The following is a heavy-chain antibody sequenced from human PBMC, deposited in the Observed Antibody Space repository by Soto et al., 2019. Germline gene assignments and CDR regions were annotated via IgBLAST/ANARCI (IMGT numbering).Heavy chain of an antibody. J-gene: IGHJ4*02. Sequence: HPGGSLGLSCAASGFTFSSYGMHWVRQAPGKGLEWVSVIWYDGSNKYYADSVKGRFTISRDNSKNTLYLQMNSLRAEDTAVYYYGGIVGATRSRTVGYFDYWGQGTLVTVSS. CDR1: GFTFSSYG. V-gene: IGHV3-33*01. CDR3: GGIVGATRSRTVGYFDY. CDR2: IWYDGSNK. D-gene: IGHD1-26*01.